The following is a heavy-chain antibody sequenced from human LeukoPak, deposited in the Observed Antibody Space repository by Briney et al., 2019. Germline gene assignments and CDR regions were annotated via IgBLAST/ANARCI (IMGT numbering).Heavy chain of an antibody. D-gene: IGHD6-19*01. CDR1: GYTFTSYY. Sequence: ASVKVSCKASGYTFTSYYMHWVRQAPGQGLEWMGIINPSGGSTSYAQKFQGGVTMTRDTSTSTVYMELSSLRSEDTAVYYCARDSSGWYGDFHIWGQGTMVTVSS. V-gene: IGHV1-46*01. CDR2: INPSGGST. J-gene: IGHJ3*02. CDR3: ARDSSGWYGDFHI.